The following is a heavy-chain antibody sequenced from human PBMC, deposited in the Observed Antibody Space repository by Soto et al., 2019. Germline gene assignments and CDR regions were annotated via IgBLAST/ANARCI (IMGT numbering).Heavy chain of an antibody. CDR2: ISSNGGST. V-gene: IGHV3-64*04. J-gene: IGHJ4*02. CDR1: GFTFSSYA. Sequence: GGSLRLSCSASGFTFSSYAMHWVRQAPGKGLEYVSAISSNGGSTYYADSVKGRFTISRDNSKNTLYLQMNSLRDEDTAVYFCARSVEGHFDYWGQGTVVTVSS. CDR3: ARSVEGHFDY. D-gene: IGHD6-19*01.